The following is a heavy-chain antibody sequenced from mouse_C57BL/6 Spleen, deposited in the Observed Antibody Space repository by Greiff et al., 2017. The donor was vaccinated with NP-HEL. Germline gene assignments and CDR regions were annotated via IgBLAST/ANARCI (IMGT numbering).Heavy chain of an antibody. CDR2: IYPGSGNT. CDR1: GYTFTDYY. Sequence: VQLQQSGAELVRPGASVKLSCKASGYTFTDYYINWVKQRPGQGLEWIARIYPGSGNTYYNEKFKGKATLTAEKSSSTAYMQLSSLTSEDSAVYFCARGGITTAYWGQGTSVTVSS. CDR3: ARGGITTAY. J-gene: IGHJ4*01. V-gene: IGHV1-76*01.